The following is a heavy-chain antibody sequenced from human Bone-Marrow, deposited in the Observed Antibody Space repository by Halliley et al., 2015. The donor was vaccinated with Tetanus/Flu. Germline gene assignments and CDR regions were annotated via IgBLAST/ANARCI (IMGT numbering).Heavy chain of an antibody. Sequence: LEFMGYIYYRGSTYYKPSLKSRGIISVDTSKNQISRNLTSVTAADTAVYYCARRAAAPRGWFDPWGQGTPVVVS. D-gene: IGHD6-6*01. CDR2: IYYRGST. V-gene: IGHV4-31*02. J-gene: IGHJ5*02. CDR3: ARRAAAPRGWFDP.